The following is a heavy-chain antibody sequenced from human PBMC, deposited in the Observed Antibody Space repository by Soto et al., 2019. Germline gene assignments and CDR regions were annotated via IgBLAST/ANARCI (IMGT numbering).Heavy chain of an antibody. CDR2: ISYHESNK. V-gene: IGHV3-30*18. D-gene: IGHD6-6*01. Sequence: QAQLVESGGGVVQPGTSLRLSCVASKFTFSTYGMHWVRQAPGKGLEWVAVISYHESNKYYGASVRGRFTISRDNSKNTLYLQMNSLRAEDTAVYYCAKDLGAARPYYGLDGWGQGTTVTVSS. CDR1: KFTFSTYG. J-gene: IGHJ6*02. CDR3: AKDLGAARPYYGLDG.